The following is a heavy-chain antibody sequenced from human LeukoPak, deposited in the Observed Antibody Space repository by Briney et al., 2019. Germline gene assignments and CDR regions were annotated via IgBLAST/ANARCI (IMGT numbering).Heavy chain of an antibody. CDR3: VKAASSSAWTHYFDY. Sequence: GGSLRLSCAASGFTFSSYWMHWVRQAPGKGLVWVSRINSDGSSTSYADSVKGRFTISRDNSKNTLYLQMSSLRTEDTAVYYCVKAASSSAWTHYFDYWGQGTLVTVSS. CDR1: GFTFSSYW. D-gene: IGHD6-19*01. J-gene: IGHJ4*02. CDR2: INSDGSST. V-gene: IGHV3-74*01.